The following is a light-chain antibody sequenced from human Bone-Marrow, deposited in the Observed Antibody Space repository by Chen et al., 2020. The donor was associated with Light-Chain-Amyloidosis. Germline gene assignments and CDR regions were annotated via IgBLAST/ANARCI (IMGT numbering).Light chain of an antibody. V-gene: IGLV3-25*03. CDR2: IDT. CDR3: QSADSSGTYEVI. CDR1: DLPTKY. J-gene: IGLJ2*01. Sequence: SYELTQPPSVSVSPGQTARITCSGDDLPTKYAYWYQQKTGQARVLVIHIDTERPSGISERFSGSRSGTTATLTISGVQAEDEADYHCQSADSSGTYEVIFGGGTKLTVL.